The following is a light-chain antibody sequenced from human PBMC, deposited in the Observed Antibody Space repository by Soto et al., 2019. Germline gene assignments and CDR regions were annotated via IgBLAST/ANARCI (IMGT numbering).Light chain of an antibody. Sequence: EILLTQSPGTLSLSPGERATLSCRASQSVISTYLAWYQQKPGQAPRLLISGASSRATGIPDRFIGSGSGTDFTLTITVLEPEDFAVYYCQQYGSSPKTFGQGTKVDI. CDR1: QSVISTY. J-gene: IGKJ1*01. CDR2: GAS. CDR3: QQYGSSPKT. V-gene: IGKV3-20*01.